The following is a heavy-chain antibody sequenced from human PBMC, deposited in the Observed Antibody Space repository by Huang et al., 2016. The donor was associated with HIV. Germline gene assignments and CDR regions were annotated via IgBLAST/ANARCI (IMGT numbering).Heavy chain of an antibody. CDR2: INHSGRN. Sequence: QVQLHQWGAGLLKPSETLSLTCAVYGGSFSGPNWTWIRQTPGKGLEWIGEINHSGRNNYGPSLKRRVTISLDTSKNQFSLRLRSVIAADTAVYYCARGRGDARGFLGLDFWGQGTLVTVSS. V-gene: IGHV4-34*01. J-gene: IGHJ4*02. D-gene: IGHD3-16*01. CDR1: GGSFSGPN. CDR3: ARGRGDARGFLGLDF.